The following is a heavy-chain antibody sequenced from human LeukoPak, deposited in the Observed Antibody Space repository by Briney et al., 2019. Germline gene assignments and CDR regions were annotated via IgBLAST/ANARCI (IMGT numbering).Heavy chain of an antibody. CDR1: GGTFSGYA. Sequence: SVKVSCKASGGTFSGYAISWVRQAPGQGLEWMGRIIPIFGTANYAQKFQGRVTITTDESTSTAYMELSSLRSEGTAVYYCARSGYCSSTSCSYAFDIWGQGTMVTVSS. CDR2: IIPIFGTA. D-gene: IGHD2-2*01. V-gene: IGHV1-69*05. J-gene: IGHJ3*02. CDR3: ARSGYCSSTSCSYAFDI.